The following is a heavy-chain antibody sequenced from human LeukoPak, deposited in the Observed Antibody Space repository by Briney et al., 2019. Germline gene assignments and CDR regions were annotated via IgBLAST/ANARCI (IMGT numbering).Heavy chain of an antibody. CDR1: GGSISSSSHY. CDR3: ARLTQKYYGFDY. J-gene: IGHJ4*02. V-gene: IGHV4-39*01. D-gene: IGHD3-10*01. Sequence: SETLSLTCTVSGGSISSSSHYWGWIRQPPGKGLEWIGTIYYSGSTYYNPSLKSRVTISVDTSKNQFSLKLRSVTATDTAVYYCARLTQKYYGFDYWGQGTLVTVSS. CDR2: IYYSGST.